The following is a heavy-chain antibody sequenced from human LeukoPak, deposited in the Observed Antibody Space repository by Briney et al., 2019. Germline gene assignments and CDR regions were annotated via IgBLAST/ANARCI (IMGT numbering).Heavy chain of an antibody. Sequence: GGSLRLSCAASGFTFSNYGMHWVRQAPGKGLEWVGRIKSKTDGGTTDYAAPVKGRFTISRDDSKNTLYLQMNSLKTEDTAVYYCTTEDIAAAGDFDYWGQGTLVTVSS. CDR3: TTEDIAAAGDFDY. D-gene: IGHD6-13*01. CDR1: GFTFSNYG. V-gene: IGHV3-15*01. J-gene: IGHJ4*02. CDR2: IKSKTDGGTT.